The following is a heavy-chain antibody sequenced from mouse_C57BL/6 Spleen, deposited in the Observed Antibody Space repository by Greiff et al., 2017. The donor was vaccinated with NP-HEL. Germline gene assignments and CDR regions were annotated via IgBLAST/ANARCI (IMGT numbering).Heavy chain of an antibody. D-gene: IGHD2-2*01. J-gene: IGHJ4*01. CDR2: IWSGGST. CDR1: GFSLTSYG. Sequence: VKLMESGPGLVQPSQSLSITCTVSGFSLTSYGVHWVRQSPGKGLEWLGVIWSGGSTDYNAAFISRLSISKDNSKSQVFFKMNSLQAYDTAIYYCARRDYGYDDYAMDYWGQGTSVTVSS. CDR3: ARRDYGYDDYAMDY. V-gene: IGHV2-2*01.